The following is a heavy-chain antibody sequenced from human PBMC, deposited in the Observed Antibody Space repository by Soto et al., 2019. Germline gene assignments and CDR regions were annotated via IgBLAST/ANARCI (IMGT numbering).Heavy chain of an antibody. CDR2: IKQDGSEK. V-gene: IGHV3-7*01. D-gene: IGHD3-10*01. J-gene: IGHJ4*02. Sequence: GGSLRISCAASGFTFRTYWMIWVPRAPGKWQEWVANIKQDGSEKYYVDSVNGRFTISRDNAKNSLYLQMNSLRAEDTAVYYCARDWGGLPYYGSGSYYNPLDYWGQRVLVTVSS. CDR3: ARDWGGLPYYGSGSYYNPLDY. CDR1: GFTFRTYW.